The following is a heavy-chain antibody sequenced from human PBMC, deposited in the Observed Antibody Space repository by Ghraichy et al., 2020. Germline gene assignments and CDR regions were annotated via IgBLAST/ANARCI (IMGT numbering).Heavy chain of an antibody. J-gene: IGHJ4*02. Sequence: GGSLRLSCAASGFTFSSYSMNWVRQAPGKGLEWVSSISSSSSYIYYAYSVKGRFTISSDNAKNSLYLQMNSLRAEDTAVYYCARSGGSNYDFDYWGQGTLVTVSS. CDR2: ISSSSSYI. V-gene: IGHV3-21*01. CDR3: ARSGGSNYDFDY. D-gene: IGHD4-11*01. CDR1: GFTFSSYS.